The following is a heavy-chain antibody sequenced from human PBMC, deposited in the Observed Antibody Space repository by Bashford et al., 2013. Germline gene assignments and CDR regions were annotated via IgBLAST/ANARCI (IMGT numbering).Heavy chain of an antibody. D-gene: IGHD2-2*01. CDR1: RFIFSDYY. CDR3: ARGYCSSVNCWDRFYFYAVDV. J-gene: IGHJ6*02. V-gene: IGHV3-11*01. CDR2: INSTGGSR. Sequence: GGPVRLSCEASRFIFSDYYMSWIRQAPGKGLEWIAYINSTGGSRQYADSVKGRFTISRDNGKNSLYLQMNSLRAEDTAVYYCARGYCSSVNCWDRFYFYAVDVWGQGTTVTVSS.